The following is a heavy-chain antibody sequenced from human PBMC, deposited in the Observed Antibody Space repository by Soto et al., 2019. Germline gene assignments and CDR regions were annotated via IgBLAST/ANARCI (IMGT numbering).Heavy chain of an antibody. D-gene: IGHD3-3*01. V-gene: IGHV4-38-2*02. CDR2: IYHSGTT. Sequence: SETLSLTCAVSGYSISSGYYWGWIRQPPGKGLEWIGSIYHSGTTSYNPSLKSRVTISVDTSKNQVSLILNAVTAADTAVYYCAREYYDFWSVTYSYYGMDVWGHGTTVTVSS. CDR3: AREYYDFWSVTYSYYGMDV. J-gene: IGHJ6*02. CDR1: GYSISSGYY.